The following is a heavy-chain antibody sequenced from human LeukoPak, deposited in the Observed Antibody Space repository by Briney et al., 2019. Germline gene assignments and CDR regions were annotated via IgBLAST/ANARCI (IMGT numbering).Heavy chain of an antibody. J-gene: IGHJ4*02. CDR1: GGSISSGNYF. V-gene: IGHV4-61*02. Sequence: SETLSLTCTVSGGSISSGNYFWNWIRQPAGKKLEWIGRIFSSGSTNYNPSLQSRVTISADTSKNQVSLRLTSVTAADTAVYYCARKRNRGTFDYWGQGTLVTVSS. CDR3: ARKRNRGTFDY. CDR2: IFSSGST. D-gene: IGHD1-14*01.